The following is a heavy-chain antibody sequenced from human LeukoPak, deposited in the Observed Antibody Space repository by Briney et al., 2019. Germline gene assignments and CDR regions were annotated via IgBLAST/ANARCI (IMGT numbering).Heavy chain of an antibody. V-gene: IGHV1-69*13. J-gene: IGHJ4*02. CDR3: ARAGYSYGPGIGY. Sequence: GASVKVSCKASEGTFSSYAISWVRQAPGQGLEWMGGIIPIFGTANYAQKFQGRVTITADESTSTAYMELSSLRSEDTAVYYCARAGYSYGPGIGYWGQGTLVTVSS. D-gene: IGHD5-18*01. CDR1: EGTFSSYA. CDR2: IIPIFGTA.